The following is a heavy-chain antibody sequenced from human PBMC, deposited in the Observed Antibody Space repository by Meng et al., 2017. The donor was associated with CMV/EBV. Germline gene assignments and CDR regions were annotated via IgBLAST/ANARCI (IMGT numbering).Heavy chain of an antibody. Sequence: GESLKISCTASGFTFGDYAMGWVRQAPGQGLECVSFIRGKAYGGTTEYAASVKGRFTISRDDSKSIAYLQMNSLKTEDTAVHYCTKLSDSYFDNWGQGTLVTVSS. CDR1: GFTFGDYA. CDR3: TKLSDSYFDN. D-gene: IGHD2-15*01. CDR2: IRGKAYGGTT. J-gene: IGHJ4*02. V-gene: IGHV3-49*04.